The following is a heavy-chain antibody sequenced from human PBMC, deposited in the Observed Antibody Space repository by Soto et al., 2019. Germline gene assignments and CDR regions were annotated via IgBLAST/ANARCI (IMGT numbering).Heavy chain of an antibody. Sequence: GGSLRLSCAASGFTFSSYWMSWVRQAPGKGLEWVANIKQDGSEKYYVDSVKGRFTISRDNAKNSLYLQMNSLRAEDTAVYYCARDPGQPLLYSRPMGDDAFDIWGQGTMVTVSS. V-gene: IGHV3-7*05. D-gene: IGHD2-2*02. CDR2: IKQDGSEK. CDR3: ARDPGQPLLYSRPMGDDAFDI. J-gene: IGHJ3*02. CDR1: GFTFSSYW.